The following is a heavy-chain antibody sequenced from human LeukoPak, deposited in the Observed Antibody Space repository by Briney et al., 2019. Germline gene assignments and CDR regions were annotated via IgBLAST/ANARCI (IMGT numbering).Heavy chain of an antibody. CDR3: ARERGYCSSSTCYTSDAFDI. V-gene: IGHV1-2*02. D-gene: IGHD2-2*02. Sequence: ASVKVSCKTSGYTFTGYYMHWVRQAPGHGLEWMGWINPNSGGTNYAQRFQGRVTMTRDTSISTAYMELSRLRSDDTAVYYCARERGYCSSSTCYTSDAFDIWGQGTMVTVSS. CDR1: GYTFTGYY. CDR2: INPNSGGT. J-gene: IGHJ3*02.